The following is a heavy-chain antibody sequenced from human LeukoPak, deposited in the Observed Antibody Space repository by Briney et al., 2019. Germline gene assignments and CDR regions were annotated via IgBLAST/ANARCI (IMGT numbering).Heavy chain of an antibody. D-gene: IGHD1-26*01. Sequence: PGGSLRLSCAASGFNFDLYAMTWVHQAPGKGLEWVASISGSGDDTYYAASVRGRFTISRDSSQTKLQMNSLRAEDTAMYYCAREWVVAVGPTNYLDYWGRGALVTVSS. CDR3: AREWVVAVGPTNYLDY. V-gene: IGHV3-23*01. J-gene: IGHJ4*02. CDR1: GFNFDLYA. CDR2: ISGSGDDT.